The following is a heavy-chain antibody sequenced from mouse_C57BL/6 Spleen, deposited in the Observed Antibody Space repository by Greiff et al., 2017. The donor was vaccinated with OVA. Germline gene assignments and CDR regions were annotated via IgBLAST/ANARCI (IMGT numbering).Heavy chain of an antibody. Sequence: QVQLQQPGAELVKPGASVKLSCKASGYTFTSYWMHWVKQRPGRGLEWIGRIDPNSGGTKYNEKFKSKATLTVDKPSSTAYMQLSSLTSKDSAVYYCARGDYYGSSPYWYFDVWGTGTTVTVSS. J-gene: IGHJ1*03. D-gene: IGHD1-1*01. CDR3: ARGDYYGSSPYWYFDV. CDR2: IDPNSGGT. CDR1: GYTFTSYW. V-gene: IGHV1-72*01.